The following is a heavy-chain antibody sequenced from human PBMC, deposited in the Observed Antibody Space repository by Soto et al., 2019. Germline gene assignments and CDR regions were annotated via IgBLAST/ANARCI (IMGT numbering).Heavy chain of an antibody. D-gene: IGHD2-15*01. Sequence: GGSLRLSCAASGFTVSSKYMSWVRQAPGKGLEWVSLIQSGGPTYYADSVKGRFTISRDTSENTVHLQMDSLRAEDTAVYYCARDDVLCDGGRCYGVPLDVSGKGITVTVSS. CDR3: ARDDVLCDGGRCYGVPLDV. V-gene: IGHV3-66*01. CDR1: GFTVSSKY. CDR2: IQSGGPT. J-gene: IGHJ6*04.